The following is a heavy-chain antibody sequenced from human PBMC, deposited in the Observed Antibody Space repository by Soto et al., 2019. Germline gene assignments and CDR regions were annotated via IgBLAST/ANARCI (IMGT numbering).Heavy chain of an antibody. CDR3: AKTETFNGYYNAFDY. V-gene: IGHV3-23*01. Sequence: GGSLRLSXAASGFSFAGYALTWVRLAPGKGLEWVASISGGGGSTYYTDSVKGRFSISRDNSNRVVYLQMGSLTAGDTAVYYCAKTETFNGYYNAFDYWGQGTGVTVS. CDR1: GFSFAGYA. D-gene: IGHD3-9*01. J-gene: IGHJ4*02. CDR2: ISGGGGST.